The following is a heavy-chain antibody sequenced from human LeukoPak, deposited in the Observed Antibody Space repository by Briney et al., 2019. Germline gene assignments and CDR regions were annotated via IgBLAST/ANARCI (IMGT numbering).Heavy chain of an antibody. CDR1: GFTLSSNW. CDR3: ARLGYDKTWYFDY. J-gene: IGHJ4*02. V-gene: IGHV3-7*03. Sequence: GGSLRLSCAASGFTLSSNWMSWVRQAPGKGLEWVANIKQDGSDKFYVDSVKGRFTISRDNAKNSLYLQMNSLSVEGTAVYFCARLGYDKTWYFDYWGQGILVTVSS. CDR2: IKQDGSDK. D-gene: IGHD3-22*01.